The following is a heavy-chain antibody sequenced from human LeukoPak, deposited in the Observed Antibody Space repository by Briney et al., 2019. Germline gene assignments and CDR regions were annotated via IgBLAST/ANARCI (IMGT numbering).Heavy chain of an antibody. D-gene: IGHD3-16*01. CDR3: AKVLRGTGNWFDP. CDR1: GGSISSGGYY. V-gene: IGHV4-31*03. J-gene: IGHJ5*02. CDR2: IYYSGST. Sequence: SQTLSLTCTVSGGSISSGGYYWSWICQYPGKGLEWIGSIYYSGSTYYNPSLKSRLTISVDTSNNQFSLNLSSVTAADTAVYYCAKVLRGTGNWFDPWGQGTLVTVSS.